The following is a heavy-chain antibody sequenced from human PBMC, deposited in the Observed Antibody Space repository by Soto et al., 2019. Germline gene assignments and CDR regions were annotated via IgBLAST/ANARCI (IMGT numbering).Heavy chain of an antibody. Sequence: EVQLLESGGGLIQPGGSLRLSCAVSGFIISDYGVTWVRQAPGKGLEWVSGFSGGGGGTFYADSVKGRFTISRDDPKNTAYLQMNSLGAEDTAVYYCVRWNGFGDRWGQVTLVTVSS. D-gene: IGHD1-1*01. CDR2: FSGGGGGT. CDR3: VRWNGFGDR. CDR1: GFIISDYG. V-gene: IGHV3-23*01. J-gene: IGHJ5*02.